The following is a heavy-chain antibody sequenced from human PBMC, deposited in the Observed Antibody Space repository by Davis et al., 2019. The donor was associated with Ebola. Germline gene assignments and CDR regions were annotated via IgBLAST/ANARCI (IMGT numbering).Heavy chain of an antibody. D-gene: IGHD6-19*01. CDR3: AREYSSGWENYYYYGMDV. J-gene: IGHJ6*02. V-gene: IGHV1-2*04. CDR2: INPNSGGT. CDR1: GYTFTGYY. Sequence: ASVKVSCKASGYTFTGYYMHWVRQAPGQGLEWMGWINPNSGGTNYAQKFQGWVTMTRDPSISTAYMELSRLRSDDTAVYYCAREYSSGWENYYYYGMDVWGQGTTVTVSS.